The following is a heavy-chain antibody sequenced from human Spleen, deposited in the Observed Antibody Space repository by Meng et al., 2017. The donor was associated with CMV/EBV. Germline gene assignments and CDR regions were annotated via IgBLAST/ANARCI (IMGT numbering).Heavy chain of an antibody. Sequence: GGSLRLSCAASGFTFNNYAMSWVRQAPGKGLEWVSVIYSGGISTYYADSVTGRFTISRDNAKNSLYLQMNSLRAEDTAVDYCARVEPRISDGLDVWGPGTTVTVSS. CDR2: IYSGGIST. J-gene: IGHJ6*02. CDR1: GFTFNNYA. CDR3: ARVEPRISDGLDV. D-gene: IGHD2-15*01. V-gene: IGHV3-23*03.